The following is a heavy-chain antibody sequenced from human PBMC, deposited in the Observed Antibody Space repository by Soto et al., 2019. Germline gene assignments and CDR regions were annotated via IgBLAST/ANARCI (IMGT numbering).Heavy chain of an antibody. Sequence: QVQLVESGGGLVKPGGSLRLSCAASGFTFNDYYMTWFRQAPGKGLEWLSCISTTGSYTNYADSVKGRFTISRDNAENSLYLQMDSLRVEDTAVYYCARIVGARLNDYWGQGTLVTVSS. J-gene: IGHJ4*02. CDR1: GFTFNDYY. V-gene: IGHV3-11*05. CDR2: ISTTGSYT. CDR3: ARIVGARLNDY. D-gene: IGHD1-26*01.